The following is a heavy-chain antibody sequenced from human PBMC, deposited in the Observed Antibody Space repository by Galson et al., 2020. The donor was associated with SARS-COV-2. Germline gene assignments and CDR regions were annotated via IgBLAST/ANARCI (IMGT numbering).Heavy chain of an antibody. CDR3: ARGGGYYLDY. CDR2: VYHAGYT. CDR1: GGSVSSENW. D-gene: IGHD3-10*01. J-gene: IGHJ4*01. V-gene: IGHV4-4*02. Sequence: SETLSLTCAVSGGSVSSENWWNWVRQPPGKGLEWIGEVYHAGYTNYNPSLKNRFTISLDKSKNQVSLTVDSLTAADTAVYYCARGGGYYLDYWGDGTLITVSS.